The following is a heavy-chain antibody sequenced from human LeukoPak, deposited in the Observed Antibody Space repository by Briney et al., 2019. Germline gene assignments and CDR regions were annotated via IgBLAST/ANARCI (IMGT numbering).Heavy chain of an antibody. CDR3: ARAGVVIYYDSSAWFDP. V-gene: IGHV3-11*06. CDR2: ISSSSSYT. J-gene: IGHJ5*02. D-gene: IGHD3-22*01. CDR1: GFTFSDYY. Sequence: KPGGSLRLSCAASGFTFSDYYMSWIRQAPGKGLEWVSYISSSSSYTNYADSVKGRFTISRDNAKNSLYLQMNSLRAEDTAVYYCARAGVVIYYDSSAWFDPWGQGILVTVSS.